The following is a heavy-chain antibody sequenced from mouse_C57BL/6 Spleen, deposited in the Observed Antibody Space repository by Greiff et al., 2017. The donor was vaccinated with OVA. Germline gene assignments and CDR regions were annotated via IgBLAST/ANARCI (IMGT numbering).Heavy chain of an antibody. CDR2: INPNNGGT. V-gene: IGHV1-18*01. J-gene: IGHJ1*03. D-gene: IGHD2-4*01. Sequence: EVQLQQSGPELVKPGASVKIPCKASGYTFTDYNMDWVKQSHGKSLEWIGDINPNNGGTIYNQKFKGKATLTVDKSSSTAYMELRSLTSEDTAVYYCAKGDYDVEDWYFDVWGTGTTVTVSS. CDR1: GYTFTDYN. CDR3: AKGDYDVEDWYFDV.